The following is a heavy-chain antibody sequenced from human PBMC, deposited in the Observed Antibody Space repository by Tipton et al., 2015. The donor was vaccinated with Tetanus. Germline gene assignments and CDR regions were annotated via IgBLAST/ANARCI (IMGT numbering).Heavy chain of an antibody. J-gene: IGHJ4*02. CDR3: ARRGGGSTFDH. CDR1: GDSITSFY. V-gene: IGHV4-59*12. D-gene: IGHD1-26*01. Sequence: LSLTCTVSGDSITSFYWSWIRQPPGKGLEWIGYIFYGGTTNYNPSLKSRVTISLDTSKNQFSLQLSSLSAADTAVYFCARRGGGSTFDHWGQGTLVTVSS. CDR2: IFYGGTT.